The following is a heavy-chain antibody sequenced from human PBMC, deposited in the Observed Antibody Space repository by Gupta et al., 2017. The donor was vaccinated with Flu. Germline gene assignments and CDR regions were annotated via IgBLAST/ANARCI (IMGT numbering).Heavy chain of an antibody. J-gene: IGHJ6*03. V-gene: IGHV3-30*18. Sequence: QMQLVESGGGVVKFGPSLRLSCAALGFHFSSHGMHWVRQAPGKGLEWVADIASDGSHKDYADSVRGRFTISRDNSKNTLSLEMDSLRVEDTAVYYCAKDGPWTASCPYYCYYMDVWGKGTTVTVSS. D-gene: IGHD2-2*01. CDR1: GFHFSSHG. CDR3: AKDGPWTASCPYYCYYMDV. CDR2: IASDGSHK.